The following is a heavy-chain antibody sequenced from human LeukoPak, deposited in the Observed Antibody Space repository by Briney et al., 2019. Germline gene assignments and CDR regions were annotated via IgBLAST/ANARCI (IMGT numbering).Heavy chain of an antibody. D-gene: IGHD4-11*01. CDR1: GFTFSSYA. CDR2: ISSSSSYT. V-gene: IGHV3-21*05. CDR3: ARAPHYSNYGPYYYGTDV. Sequence: PGGSLRLSCAASGFTFSSYAMSWVRQAPGKGLEWVSYISSSSSYTNYADSVKGRFTISRDNAKNSLYLQMNSLRAEDTAVYYCARAPHYSNYGPYYYGTDVWGQGTTVTVSS. J-gene: IGHJ6*02.